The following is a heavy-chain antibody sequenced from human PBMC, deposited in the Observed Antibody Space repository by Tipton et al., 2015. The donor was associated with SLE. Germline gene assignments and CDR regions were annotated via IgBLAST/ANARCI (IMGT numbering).Heavy chain of an antibody. V-gene: IGHV3-33*01. D-gene: IGHD3-22*01. J-gene: IGHJ3*02. CDR2: IWYDGSNK. CDR1: GFTFSSYG. CDR3: ARDRESMIVVGHAFDI. Sequence: QLVQSGGGVVQPGRSLRLSCAASGFTFSSYGMHWVRQAPGKGLEWVAVIWYDGSNKYYADSVKGRFTISRDNSKNTLYLQMNSLRAEDTAVYYCARDRESMIVVGHAFDIWGQGTMVTVSS.